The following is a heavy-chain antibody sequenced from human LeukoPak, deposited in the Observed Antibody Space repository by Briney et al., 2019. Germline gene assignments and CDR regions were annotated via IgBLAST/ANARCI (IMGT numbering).Heavy chain of an antibody. CDR1: GGTFSSYA. D-gene: IGHD1-26*01. Sequence: SVKVSCKASGGTFSSYAISWVRQAPGQGLEWMGTIIPILSIANYAQKFQGRVTITADKSTSTAYMELSSLRSEDTALYYCTRVNLRGSQYNWFDPWGQGTLVIVSS. CDR2: IIPILSIA. J-gene: IGHJ5*02. V-gene: IGHV1-69*04. CDR3: TRVNLRGSQYNWFDP.